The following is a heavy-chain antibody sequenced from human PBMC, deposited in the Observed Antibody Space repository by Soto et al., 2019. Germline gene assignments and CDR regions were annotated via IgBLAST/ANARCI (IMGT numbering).Heavy chain of an antibody. V-gene: IGHV1-2*04. J-gene: IGHJ4*02. CDR1: GYTFTGYY. CDR3: ARSIAVAGIYSFDY. Sequence: ASVKVSCKASGYTFTGYYMHWVRQAPGQGLEWMGWINPNSGGTNYAQKFQGWVTMTRDTSISTAYMELSRLRSDDTAVYYCARSIAVAGIYSFDYWGQGTLVTVSS. CDR2: INPNSGGT. D-gene: IGHD6-19*01.